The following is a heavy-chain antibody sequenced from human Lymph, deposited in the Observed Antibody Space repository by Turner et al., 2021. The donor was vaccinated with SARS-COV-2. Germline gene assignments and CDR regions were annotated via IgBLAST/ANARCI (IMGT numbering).Heavy chain of an antibody. CDR3: ARIVAPGMGGGVYYYYYGMDV. CDR1: GGTFSSSA. D-gene: IGHD2-2*01. V-gene: IGHV1-69*04. CDR2: IIPMLGIA. Sequence: QVQLVQSGAEVKKPGSSVKVSCKASGGTFSSSAISWVRQAPGQGLEWMGMIIPMLGIANYSQKFQGSATVTAEKSTGTSYMELSSRRSEETAVYYCARIVAPGMGGGVYYYYYGMDVWGQGTTVTVSS. J-gene: IGHJ6*02.